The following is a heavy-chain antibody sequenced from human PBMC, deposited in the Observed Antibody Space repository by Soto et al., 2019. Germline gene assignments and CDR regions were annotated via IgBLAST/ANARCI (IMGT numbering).Heavy chain of an antibody. CDR1: GFTFSAYA. D-gene: IGHD3-3*01. CDR2: ISGVGDGT. V-gene: IGHV3-23*01. CDR3: AKNGDFWSWGMDA. J-gene: IGHJ6*02. Sequence: RLSCAASGFTFSAYAMTWVRQAPGKGLEWVSLISGVGDGTYYADSVKGRFIISRDNTKNTLNLQMTSLRGEDTAVYFCAKNGDFWSWGMDAWGQGTTVTVSS.